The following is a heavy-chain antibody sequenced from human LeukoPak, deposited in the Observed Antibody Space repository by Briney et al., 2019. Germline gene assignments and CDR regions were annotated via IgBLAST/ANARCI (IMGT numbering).Heavy chain of an antibody. D-gene: IGHD3-10*01. CDR1: GFTFRDYY. CDR3: ARVLGYHGSGSYYPDY. J-gene: IGHJ4*02. CDR2: ISSSTSYT. Sequence: GGSLRLSCAASGFTFRDYYMSWLRQAPRKGLEWVSYISSSTSYTYYADSVKGRFTISRDNAKNSLYLQMNSLRAEDTAVYYCARVLGYHGSGSYYPDYWGQGTLVTVSS. V-gene: IGHV3-11*05.